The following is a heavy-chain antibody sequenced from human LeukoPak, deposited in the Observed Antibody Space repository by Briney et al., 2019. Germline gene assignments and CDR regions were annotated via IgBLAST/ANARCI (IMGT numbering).Heavy chain of an antibody. CDR2: IFYGGRT. J-gene: IGHJ4*02. D-gene: IGHD5-18*01. CDR1: GDSMSSSTYC. Sequence: SETLSLTCTVSGDSMSSSTYCWAWIRQPPGKGLEWIGSIFYGGRTYYNPSLKRRVTISTDTSKNQFSLKLTSVTAADTAVYYCARTQVRTARINWDPGTLVNVSS. V-gene: IGHV4-39*01. CDR3: ARTQVRTARIN.